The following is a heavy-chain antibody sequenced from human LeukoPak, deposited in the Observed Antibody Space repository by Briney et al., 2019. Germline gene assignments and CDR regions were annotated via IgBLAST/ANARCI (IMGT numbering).Heavy chain of an antibody. D-gene: IGHD3-3*01. J-gene: IGHJ4*02. CDR1: GGSISSYY. V-gene: IGHV4-59*01. CDR2: IYYSGST. CDR3: ARGRVLRFLEWLSAPCHYFDY. Sequence: PSETLSLTCIVSGGSISSYYWSWIRQPPGKGLEWVGYIYYSGSTNYNPSLKSRVTISVDTSKNQFSLKLSSVTAADTAVYYCARGRVLRFLEWLSAPCHYFDYWGQGTLVTVSS.